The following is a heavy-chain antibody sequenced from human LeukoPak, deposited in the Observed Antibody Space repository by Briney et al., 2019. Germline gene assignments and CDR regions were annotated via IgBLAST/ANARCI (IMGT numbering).Heavy chain of an antibody. D-gene: IGHD5-18*01. J-gene: IGHJ3*02. CDR2: IKQDGSEI. V-gene: IGHV3-7*02. Sequence: GGSLRLSCAASGFTFSSYWMTWVRQAPGIGLEWVANIKQDGSEIYYVDFVKGRFTISRDNAKHSLYLQMNSLRVEDTAVYYCATASTKRDTDAFDIWGQGTMVTVSS. CDR1: GFTFSSYW. CDR3: ATASTKRDTDAFDI.